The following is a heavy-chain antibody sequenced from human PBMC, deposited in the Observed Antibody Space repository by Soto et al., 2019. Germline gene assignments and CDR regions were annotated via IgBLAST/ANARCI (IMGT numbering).Heavy chain of an antibody. D-gene: IGHD5-12*01. CDR3: ARAALRSGNAFDI. J-gene: IGHJ3*02. V-gene: IGHV4-61*01. CDR1: GGSVSSGSYY. Sequence: SDTLSLTCTVSGGSVSSGSYYGSWIRQPPGKGLEWIGYIYYSGSTNYNPSLKSRVTISVDTSKNQFSLKLSSVTAADTAVYYCARAALRSGNAFDIWGQGTMVTVSS. CDR2: IYYSGST.